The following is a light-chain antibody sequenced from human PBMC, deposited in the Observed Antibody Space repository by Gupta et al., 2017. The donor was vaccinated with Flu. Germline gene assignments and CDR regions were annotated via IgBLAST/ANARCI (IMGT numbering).Light chain of an antibody. J-gene: IGKJ1*01. Sequence: PATLSVSPGEGAALSCEAIENVRNYLTWYQQKPGQAPRLPIYDASNRVAGIPARFSGSESGTEFSLTISSREPKDFAVYYCQQRGKWPKTFGQGTTVEIK. CDR2: DAS. CDR1: ENVRNY. V-gene: IGKV3-11*01. CDR3: QQRGKWPKT.